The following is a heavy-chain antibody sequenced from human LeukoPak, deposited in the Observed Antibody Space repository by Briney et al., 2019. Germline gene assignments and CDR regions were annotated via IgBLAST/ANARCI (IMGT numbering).Heavy chain of an antibody. J-gene: IGHJ4*02. CDR1: GFTFSDYY. D-gene: IGHD3-16*01. CDR2: ISPDGSDK. CDR3: TRVGVGGY. V-gene: IGHV3-7*01. Sequence: GGSLRLSCAASGFTFSDYYMSWIRQAPGKGLEWVANISPDGSDKYYVDSVKGRFTISRDNAKDSLFLQMNSLRADDTAMYFCTRVGVGGYWGQGTLVTVSS.